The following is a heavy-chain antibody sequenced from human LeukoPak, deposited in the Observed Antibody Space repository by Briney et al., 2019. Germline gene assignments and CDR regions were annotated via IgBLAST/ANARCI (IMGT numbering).Heavy chain of an antibody. CDR1: GYTFTDYY. CDR3: ARGSSSSEALTY. J-gene: IGHJ4*02. CDR2: INPNSGGT. D-gene: IGHD6-6*01. Sequence: ASVKVSCKASGYTFTDYYIHWVRQAPGQGLEWMGWINPNSGGTNYAQKFQSRVTMTRDTSINTAYMELSRLRSDDTAVYYCARGSSSSEALTYWGQGTLVTVSS. V-gene: IGHV1-2*02.